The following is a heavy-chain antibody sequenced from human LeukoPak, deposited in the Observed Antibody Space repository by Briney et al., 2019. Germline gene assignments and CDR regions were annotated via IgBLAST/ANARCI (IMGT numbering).Heavy chain of an antibody. D-gene: IGHD1-7*01. CDR2: ISYDGSNK. CDR1: GFTFSSYA. CDR3: AREVNNWNYALLDY. V-gene: IGHV3-30-3*01. J-gene: IGHJ4*02. Sequence: GRSLRLSCAASGFTFSSYAMHWVRQAPGKGLEWVAVISYDGSNKYYADSVKGRFTISRDNSKNTLHLQMNSLRAEDTAVYYCAREVNNWNYALLDYWGQGTLVTVSS.